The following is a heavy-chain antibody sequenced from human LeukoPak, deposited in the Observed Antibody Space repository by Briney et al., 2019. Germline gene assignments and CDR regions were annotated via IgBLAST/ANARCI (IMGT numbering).Heavy chain of an antibody. Sequence: GGSLRLSCAASGFTFSSYAMSWVRQAPGKGLEWVSAISGSGGTTYYADFAKGRFSISRDNSENTLYLQMYSLRAEDTAVYYCAKFFAPSGGASGWTRTIDNWGQGTLVIVSS. J-gene: IGHJ4*02. V-gene: IGHV3-23*01. CDR2: ISGSGGTT. CDR3: AKFFAPSGGASGWTRTIDN. D-gene: IGHD6-25*01. CDR1: GFTFSSYA.